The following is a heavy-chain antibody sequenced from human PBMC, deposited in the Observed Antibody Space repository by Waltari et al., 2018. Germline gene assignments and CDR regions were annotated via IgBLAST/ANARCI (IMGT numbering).Heavy chain of an antibody. CDR3: AREGPYYDFWSGSYAFDI. CDR1: GGSISSSSYY. Sequence: QLQLQESGPGLVKPSETLSLTCTVSGGSISSSSYYWGWIRQPPGKGLEWIGSIYYSGSTYYNPSLKSRVTISVDTSKNQFSLKLSSGTAADTAVYYCAREGPYYDFWSGSYAFDIWGQGTMVTVSS. CDR2: IYYSGST. J-gene: IGHJ3*02. V-gene: IGHV4-39*07. D-gene: IGHD3-3*01.